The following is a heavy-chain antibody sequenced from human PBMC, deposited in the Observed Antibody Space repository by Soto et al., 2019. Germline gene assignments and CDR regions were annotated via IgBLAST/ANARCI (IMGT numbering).Heavy chain of an antibody. CDR1: GFSLSDLF. J-gene: IGHJ4*02. V-gene: IGHV3-72*01. D-gene: IGHD3-10*01. CDR3: ASIRGVFGY. Sequence: EVQLVKSGGDLLQAGGSLRLSCAASGFSLSDLFIDWVRQAPGKGLEWVGRTKDKAYSYTTEYAASMKGRFTISRDESRNSLYLQMSSLKTEDTAVYYCASIRGVFGYWGQGTLVTVSS. CDR2: TKDKAYSYTT.